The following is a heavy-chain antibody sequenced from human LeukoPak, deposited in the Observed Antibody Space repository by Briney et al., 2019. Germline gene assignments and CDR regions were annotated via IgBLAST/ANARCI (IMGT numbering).Heavy chain of an antibody. D-gene: IGHD1-26*01. V-gene: IGHV3-30-3*01. CDR3: AKVPPIVGATNYFDY. CDR1: GFTFSSYA. Sequence: PGGSLRLSCAASGFTFSSYAMHWVRQAPGKGLEWVAVISYDGSNKYYADSVKGRFTISRDNSKNTLYLQMNSLRAEDTAVYYCAKVPPIVGATNYFDYWGQGTLVTVSS. CDR2: ISYDGSNK. J-gene: IGHJ4*02.